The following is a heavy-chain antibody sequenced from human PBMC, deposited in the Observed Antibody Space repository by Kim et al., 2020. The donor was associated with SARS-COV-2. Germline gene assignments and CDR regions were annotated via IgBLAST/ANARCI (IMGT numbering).Heavy chain of an antibody. D-gene: IGHD3-10*01. CDR1: GFTFSSYA. J-gene: IGHJ6*02. CDR3: AKNGWFGGLLLYYYYYGMDV. Sequence: GGSLRLSCAASGFTFSSYAMSWVRQAPGKGLEWVSAISGSGGSTYYADSVKGRFTISRDNSKNTLYLQMNSLRAEDTAVYYCAKNGWFGGLLLYYYYYGMDVWGQGTTVTVSS. V-gene: IGHV3-23*01. CDR2: ISGSGGST.